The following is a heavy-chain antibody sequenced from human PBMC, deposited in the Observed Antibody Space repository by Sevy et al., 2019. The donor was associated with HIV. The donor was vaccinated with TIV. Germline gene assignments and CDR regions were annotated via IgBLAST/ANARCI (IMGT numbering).Heavy chain of an antibody. CDR1: GYTFTSYD. D-gene: IGHD3-22*01. Sequence: ASVKVSCKASGYTFTSYDINWVRQATGQGLEWMGWMNPNSGNTGYAQKFQGRVTMTRNTSISTVYMELSSLRSEDTAVYYCARGPYYYDSSGYYEYFQHWGQGTLVTVSS. CDR3: ARGPYYYDSSGYYEYFQH. J-gene: IGHJ1*01. CDR2: MNPNSGNT. V-gene: IGHV1-8*01.